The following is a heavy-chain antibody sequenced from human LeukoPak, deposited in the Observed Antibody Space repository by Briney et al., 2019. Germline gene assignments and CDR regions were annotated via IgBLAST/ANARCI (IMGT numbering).Heavy chain of an antibody. V-gene: IGHV3-23*01. CDR3: AKDVGYCSSTTCYKPFAY. Sequence: PGGSLRLSCAASGFTFSNYAMSWVRQAPGKGLEWVSAFSGSGGSTYYADSVKGRFTISRDNYKNTLYLQLNSLRAEDTAVYYCAKDVGYCSSTTCYKPFAYWGQGTLVTVSS. CDR2: FSGSGGST. CDR1: GFTFSNYA. D-gene: IGHD2-2*02. J-gene: IGHJ4*02.